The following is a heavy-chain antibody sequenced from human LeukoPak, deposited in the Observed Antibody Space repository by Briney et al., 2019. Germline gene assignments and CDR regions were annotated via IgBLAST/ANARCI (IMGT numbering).Heavy chain of an antibody. V-gene: IGHV3-74*01. CDR2: INGDGRNI. J-gene: IGHJ3*02. CDR1: GFTFSSYW. Sequence: GGSLRLSCVASGFTFSSYWMHWVRQAPRKGLVWVSRINGDGRNINYADSVRGRFTISRDNAKNTLYLQMNTLRVEDTAVYYCAREYIVVVPAQNDAFDIWGQGTMVTVSS. CDR3: AREYIVVVPAQNDAFDI. D-gene: IGHD2-2*01.